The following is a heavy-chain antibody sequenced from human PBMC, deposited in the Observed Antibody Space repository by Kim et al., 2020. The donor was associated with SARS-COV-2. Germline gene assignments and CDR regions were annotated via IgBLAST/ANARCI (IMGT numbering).Heavy chain of an antibody. J-gene: IGHJ4*02. CDR2: T. Sequence: TNYNPSPKSRVTMSVDTSKSQFSLKLSSVTAADTAVYYCARVSSKGFDYWGQGTLVTVSS. V-gene: IGHV4-34*01. CDR3: ARVSSKGFDY.